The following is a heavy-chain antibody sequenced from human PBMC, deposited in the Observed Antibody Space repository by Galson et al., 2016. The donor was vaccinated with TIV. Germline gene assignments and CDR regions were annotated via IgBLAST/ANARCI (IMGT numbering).Heavy chain of an antibody. CDR1: GYTFITHA. Sequence: SVKVSCKASGYTFITHAIHWVRQAPGQRPQWMGWINPDNGDTEYSQKLLGRVTITRNTSASTAYMELSSLRYEDTAIYYCARDRGGSGDFDYWGQGSLVTASS. J-gene: IGHJ4*02. D-gene: IGHD3-16*01. V-gene: IGHV1-3*01. CDR2: INPDNGDT. CDR3: ARDRGGSGDFDY.